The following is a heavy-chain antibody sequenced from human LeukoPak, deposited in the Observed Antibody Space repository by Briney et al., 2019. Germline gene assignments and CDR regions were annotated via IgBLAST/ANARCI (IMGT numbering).Heavy chain of an antibody. CDR1: GFTFSSYA. CDR2: ISYDGSNK. V-gene: IGHV3-30-3*01. J-gene: IGHJ5*02. D-gene: IGHD2-21*02. CDR3: ARDDSGP. Sequence: GRSLRLSCAASGFTFSSYAMHWVRQAPGKGLEWVAVISYDGSNKYYADSVKGRFTISRDNSKNTLYLQMNSLRAEDTAVYYCARDDSGPWGQGTLVTVSP.